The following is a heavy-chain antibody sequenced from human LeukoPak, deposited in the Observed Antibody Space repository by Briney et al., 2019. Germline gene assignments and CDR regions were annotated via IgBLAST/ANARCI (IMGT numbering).Heavy chain of an antibody. CDR2: ISAYNGNT. CDR1: GYTFTGYY. D-gene: IGHD6-25*01. V-gene: IGHV1-18*04. J-gene: IGHJ1*01. Sequence: GASVKVSCKASGYTFTGYYMHWVRQAPGQGLEWMGWISAYNGNTNYAQKLQGRVTMTTDTSASTAYMELRSLRSDDTAVYYCATAPGAEYFQHWGQGTLVTVSS. CDR3: ATAPGAEYFQH.